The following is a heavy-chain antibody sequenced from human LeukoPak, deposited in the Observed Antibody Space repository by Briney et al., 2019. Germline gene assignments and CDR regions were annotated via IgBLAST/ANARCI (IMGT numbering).Heavy chain of an antibody. V-gene: IGHV3-23*01. CDR2: ISGSGENT. D-gene: IGHD5-24*01. Sequence: GGSLRLSCAASGFTFSNYGMSWVRQAPGKGLEWVSTISGSGENTFYTDSVKGRFTISRDNSKNTLYLQMDSLRADDSAIYHCAKAALRWLQVPLDYWGQGTLVTVSS. CDR3: AKAALRWLQVPLDY. J-gene: IGHJ4*02. CDR1: GFTFSNYG.